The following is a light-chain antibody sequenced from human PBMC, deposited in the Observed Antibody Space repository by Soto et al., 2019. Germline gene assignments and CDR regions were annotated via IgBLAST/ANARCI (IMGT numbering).Light chain of an antibody. J-gene: IGLJ1*01. V-gene: IGLV1-40*01. CDR2: ENN. CDR1: SSNIGAGYE. CDR3: KSYASSLSRYV. Sequence: QSALTQPPSVSEAPGQRVTISCTGTSSNIGAGYEAHWYQQVPGTAPKLIIYENNNRPSGVPDRFSGSKSGTSASLAITGLQAEDEADYYCKSYASSLSRYVFGTGTKLTVL.